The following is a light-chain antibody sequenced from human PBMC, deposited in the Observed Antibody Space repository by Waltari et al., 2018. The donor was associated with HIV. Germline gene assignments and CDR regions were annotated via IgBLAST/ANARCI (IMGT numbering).Light chain of an antibody. V-gene: IGLV2-14*01. Sequence: QSALTQPASVSGSPGQSITISCTGSNTDVGGYNYVSWYKQHPGKAPKLMIYEVSNRPSGFSNRFSGSKSGNTASLTISGLQTEDEADYYCSSYTSSNTLVFGGGTKLTVL. CDR2: EVS. CDR3: SSYTSSNTLV. CDR1: NTDVGGYNY. J-gene: IGLJ2*01.